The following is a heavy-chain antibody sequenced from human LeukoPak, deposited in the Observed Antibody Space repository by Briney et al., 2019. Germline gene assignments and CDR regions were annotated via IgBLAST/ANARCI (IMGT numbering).Heavy chain of an antibody. V-gene: IGHV4-39*01. Sequence: SETLSLTCTVSGGSISSRGYYWSWIRQPPGKGLEWIGSIYYSGSTYYNPSLKSRVTISVDTSKNQFSLKLSSVTAADTAVYYCARGHSSGRIIDYWGQGTLVTVSS. J-gene: IGHJ4*02. CDR1: GGSISSRGYY. CDR2: IYYSGST. CDR3: ARGHSSGRIIDY. D-gene: IGHD3-22*01.